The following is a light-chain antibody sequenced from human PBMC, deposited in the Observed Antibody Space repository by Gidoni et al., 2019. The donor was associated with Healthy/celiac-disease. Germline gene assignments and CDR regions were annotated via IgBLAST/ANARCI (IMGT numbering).Light chain of an antibody. CDR3: QSYDSSLSGSGV. Sequence: QSVLTPPPSVSGAPGQRVTISCTGSSSNIGAGYDVHWYQQLPGTAPKLLIYGNSNRPSGVPDRFSGSKSGPSASLAITGLQAEDEADYYCQSYDSSLSGSGVFGGGTKLTVL. V-gene: IGLV1-40*01. CDR2: GNS. CDR1: SSNIGAGYD. J-gene: IGLJ3*02.